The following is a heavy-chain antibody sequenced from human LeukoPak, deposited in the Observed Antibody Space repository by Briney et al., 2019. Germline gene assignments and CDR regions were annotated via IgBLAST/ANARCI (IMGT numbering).Heavy chain of an antibody. J-gene: IGHJ4*02. CDR1: GFTFSSYA. CDR2: ISGSGGST. D-gene: IGHD6-13*01. Sequence: GGSLRLSCAASGFTFSSYAMSWVRQAPGKGLGWVSAISGSGGSTYYADSVKGRFTISRDNSKNTLYLQMNSLRAEDTAVYYCAKATSSSWTTDWGQGTLVTVSS. CDR3: AKATSSSWTTD. V-gene: IGHV3-23*01.